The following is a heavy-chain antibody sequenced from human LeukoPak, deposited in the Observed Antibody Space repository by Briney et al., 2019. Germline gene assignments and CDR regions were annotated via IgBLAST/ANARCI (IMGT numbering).Heavy chain of an antibody. V-gene: IGHV5-51*01. D-gene: IGHD1-7*01. CDR1: GYTFTSYD. Sequence: KVSCKASGYTFTSYDINWVRQATGQGLEWMGIIYPGDSDTRYSPSFQGQVTISADKSISTAYLQWSSLKASDTAMYYCARTGTSTGFDYWGQGTLVTVSS. CDR3: ARTGTSTGFDY. J-gene: IGHJ4*02. CDR2: IYPGDSDT.